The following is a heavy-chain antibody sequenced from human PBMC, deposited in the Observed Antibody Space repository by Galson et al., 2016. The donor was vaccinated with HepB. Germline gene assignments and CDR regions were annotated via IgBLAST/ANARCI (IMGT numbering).Heavy chain of an antibody. CDR3: ARGHSGSSLPYFEY. V-gene: IGHV5-51*01. CDR2: IYPGDSDP. D-gene: IGHD1-26*01. J-gene: IGHJ4*02. CDR1: GYSFINHW. Sequence: QSGAEVKKPGESLRISCEGSGYSFINHWIVWMRQMPGKGLEWMGIIYPGDSDPRYSPSFKGQVTISADKSIGTAYLQWSSLKASDTAMYYCARGHSGSSLPYFEYWGQGTLVTVSS.